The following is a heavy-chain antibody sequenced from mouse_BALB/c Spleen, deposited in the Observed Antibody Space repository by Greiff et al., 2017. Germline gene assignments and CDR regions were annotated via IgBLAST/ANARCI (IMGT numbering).Heavy chain of an antibody. CDR1: GFSLTSYG. CDR2: IWSDGST. Sequence: VKLMESGPDLVAPSQSLSITCTVSGFSLTSYGVHWVRQPPGKGLEWLVVIWSDGSTTYNSALKSRLSISKDNSKSQVFLKMNSLQTDDTAMYYCARHGPTGIDYWGQGTTLTVSS. D-gene: IGHD4-1*01. CDR3: ARHGPTGIDY. V-gene: IGHV2-6-2*01. J-gene: IGHJ2*01.